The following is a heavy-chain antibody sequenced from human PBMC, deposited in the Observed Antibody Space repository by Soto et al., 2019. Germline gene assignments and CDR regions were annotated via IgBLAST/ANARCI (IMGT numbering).Heavy chain of an antibody. CDR1: GGSFSGYY. CDR3: ARSFGGVIGGNFDY. J-gene: IGHJ4*02. V-gene: IGHV4-34*01. D-gene: IGHD3-16*02. CDR2: INHSGST. Sequence: SETLSLTCAVYGGSFSGYYWSWIRQPPGKGLEWIGEINHSGSTNYNPSLKSRVTISVDTSKNQFSLKLSSVTAADTAVYYCARSFGGVIGGNFDYWGQGNPGHRLL.